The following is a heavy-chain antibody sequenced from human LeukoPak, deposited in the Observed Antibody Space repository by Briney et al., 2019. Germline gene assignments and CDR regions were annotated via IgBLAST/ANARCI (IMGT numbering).Heavy chain of an antibody. CDR2: IWYDGSNK. CDR3: ARATDSGSSPFDY. J-gene: IGHJ4*02. CDR1: GFTFSSYG. D-gene: IGHD1-26*01. Sequence: GRSLRLSCAASGFTFSSYGMHWVRQAPGKGLEWVAVIWYDGSNKYYVDSVKGRFTISRDNSKNTLYLQMNSLRAEDTAVYYCARATDSGSSPFDYWGQGTLVTVSS. V-gene: IGHV3-33*01.